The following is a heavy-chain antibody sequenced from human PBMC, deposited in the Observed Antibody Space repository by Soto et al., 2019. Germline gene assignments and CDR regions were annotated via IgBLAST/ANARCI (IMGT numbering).Heavy chain of an antibody. CDR3: AGLGIVAANTEFDT. D-gene: IGHD2-2*03. CDR2: INQGGSP. J-gene: IGHJ5*02. CDR1: SGTISSSNW. V-gene: IGHV4-4*02. Sequence: PSETLSLTCAVSSGTISSSNWWTWVRQPPGKGLEWIGEINQGGSPNYNPSLRSRVTISVDKSKSQFLLKLSSVTAADTAIYYCAGLGIVAANTEFDTLGQENPVTVSS.